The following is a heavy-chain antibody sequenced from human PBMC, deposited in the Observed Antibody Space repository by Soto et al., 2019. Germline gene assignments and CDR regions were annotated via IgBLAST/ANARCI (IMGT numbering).Heavy chain of an antibody. CDR2: IRSKPNSYAT. D-gene: IGHD3-10*01. CDR3: TRQVRYDYYYYMDV. J-gene: IGHJ6*03. CDR1: GFTFSGSA. V-gene: IGHV3-73*01. Sequence: GSRRLSCAASGFTFSGSAMHWVRQASGKGLEWVGRIRSKPNSYATAYAASVKGRFTISRDDSKNTAYLHMNSLKPEDTAVYYCTRQVRYDYYYYMDVWGKGTTVTVSS.